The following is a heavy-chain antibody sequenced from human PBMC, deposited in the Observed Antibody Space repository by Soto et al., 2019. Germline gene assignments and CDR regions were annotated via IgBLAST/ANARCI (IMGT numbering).Heavy chain of an antibody. V-gene: IGHV3-7*01. J-gene: IGHJ5*02. CDR2: IKPDESEK. CDR1: GFTFSDSW. CDR3: VRGGSNYAS. Sequence: GGSLRLSCTASGFTFSDSWMTWVRQAPGKGLEWVARIKPDESEKKYADSVKGRFSISRDNAKNSMYLQMNSLRGEDTAVYYCVRGGSNYASWGQGTLVTVS. D-gene: IGHD4-4*01.